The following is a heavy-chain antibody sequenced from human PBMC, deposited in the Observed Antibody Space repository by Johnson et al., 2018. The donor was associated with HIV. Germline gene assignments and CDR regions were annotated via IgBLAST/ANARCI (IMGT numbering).Heavy chain of an antibody. CDR1: GFTFSSYA. CDR3: AKDHDYVDAFEI. J-gene: IGHJ3*02. Sequence: QMLLVESGGGVVQPGRSLRLSCAASGFTFSSYAMHWVRQAPGKGLEWVAVISYDGSNKYYADSVKGRFTISRDNSKNTLYLQMNSLRAEDTAVYYCAKDHDYVDAFEIWGQGTMVTVSS. V-gene: IGHV3-30-3*01. CDR2: ISYDGSNK. D-gene: IGHD4-17*01.